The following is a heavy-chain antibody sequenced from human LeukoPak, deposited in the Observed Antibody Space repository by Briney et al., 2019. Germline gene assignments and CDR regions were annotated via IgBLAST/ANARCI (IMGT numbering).Heavy chain of an antibody. CDR2: ISGSGGST. CDR1: GFTCSSYA. D-gene: IGHD3-3*01. Sequence: GGSLRLSCAASGFTCSSYAMSWVRQAPGKGLEWVSAISGSGGSTYYADSVEGRFTISRDNSKNTLYLQMNSLRAEDTAVYYCAKEGPYYDFWSGYLHWGQGTLVTVSS. J-gene: IGHJ4*02. CDR3: AKEGPYYDFWSGYLH. V-gene: IGHV3-23*01.